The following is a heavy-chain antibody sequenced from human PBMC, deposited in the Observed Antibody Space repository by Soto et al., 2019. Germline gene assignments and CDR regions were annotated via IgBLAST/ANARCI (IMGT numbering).Heavy chain of an antibody. D-gene: IGHD2-2*01. CDR3: ARDGSANWYFDWYFDL. V-gene: IGHV3-30-3*01. CDR2: SANDASSE. J-gene: IGHJ2*01. CDR1: GFTLSGYP. Sequence: QVQLVESGGGVVQGGGSLRLSCAASGFTLSGYPMHWVRQAPGKGLEWVAISANDASSEHYADSVMGRFTISRDNSENTLYLQMNSLRAEDTALYYCARDGSANWYFDWYFDLWGRGTVVTVSS.